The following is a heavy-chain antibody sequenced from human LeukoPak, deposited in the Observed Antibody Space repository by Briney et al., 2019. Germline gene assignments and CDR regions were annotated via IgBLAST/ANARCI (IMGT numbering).Heavy chain of an antibody. CDR3: ARGFLDYDSSDYAFSYY. J-gene: IGHJ4*02. D-gene: IGHD3-22*01. V-gene: IGHV1-8*01. CDR1: GYTFTRYD. CDR2: LNPNNGNT. Sequence: RGESLKISCKASGYTFTRYDITWVRQASGEGLEWMGWLNPNNGNTGYAQRFQGRVTLTRDTSISTAYMELSSLRSEDTAVYYCARGFLDYDSSDYAFSYYWGQGTLVTVSS.